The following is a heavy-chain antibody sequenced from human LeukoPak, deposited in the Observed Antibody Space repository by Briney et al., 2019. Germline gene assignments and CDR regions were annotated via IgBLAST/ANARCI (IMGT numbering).Heavy chain of an antibody. CDR3: TKAGGSSWYTVDY. CDR2: ISGSGGST. D-gene: IGHD6-13*01. J-gene: IGHJ4*02. Sequence: GRSLRLSCAASGFTFTSYSIHWVRQTPGKGLEWVSAISGSGGSTYYADSVKGRFTISRDNSKNTLYQQMNSLRAEDTAVYYCTKAGGSSWYTVDYWGQGTLVTVSS. V-gene: IGHV3-23*01. CDR1: GFTFTSYS.